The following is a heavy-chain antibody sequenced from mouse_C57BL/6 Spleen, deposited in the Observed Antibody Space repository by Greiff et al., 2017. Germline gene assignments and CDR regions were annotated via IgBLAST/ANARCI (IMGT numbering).Heavy chain of an antibody. CDR2: IDPSDSYT. Sequence: QVQLQQPGAELVMPGASVKLSCKASGYTFTSYWMHWVQQRPGQGLEWIGEIDPSDSYTNYNQKFKGKSTLTVDKSSTTAYMQLSSLTSEDSAVYYCAKAGGYDLGNFDYWGQGTTLTVSS. J-gene: IGHJ2*01. D-gene: IGHD2-2*01. V-gene: IGHV1-69*01. CDR3: AKAGGYDLGNFDY. CDR1: GYTFTSYW.